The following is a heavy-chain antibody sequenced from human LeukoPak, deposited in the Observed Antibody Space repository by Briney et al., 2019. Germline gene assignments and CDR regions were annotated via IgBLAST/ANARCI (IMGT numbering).Heavy chain of an antibody. V-gene: IGHV3-30-3*01. Sequence: GGSLRLSCAASGFTFSSYAMHWVRQAPGKGLEWVAVISYDGSNKYYADSVKGRFTISRDNSKNTLYLQMNSLRAEDTAVYYCAREENYDILTGYYNRGGHYFDYWXXGTXVXVSS. D-gene: IGHD3-9*01. J-gene: IGHJ4*02. CDR1: GFTFSSYA. CDR2: ISYDGSNK. CDR3: AREENYDILTGYYNRGGHYFDY.